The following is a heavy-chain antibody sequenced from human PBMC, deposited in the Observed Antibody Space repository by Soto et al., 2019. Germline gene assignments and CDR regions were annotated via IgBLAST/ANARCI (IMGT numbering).Heavy chain of an antibody. Sequence: EVQLVESGGDSVQSGGSLRLSCIASGFTFRNYDMHWVRQATGKGLEWVSVIDTAGDTYYAGSVKVRFTISREDAKNSLYLQNNSLRAGDTAVYYCVRGMGDTGYYDNLFEPWGQGTLVNVSS. J-gene: IGHJ5*02. CDR1: GFTFRNYD. CDR2: IDTAGDT. V-gene: IGHV3-13*01. D-gene: IGHD3-9*01. CDR3: VRGMGDTGYYDNLFEP.